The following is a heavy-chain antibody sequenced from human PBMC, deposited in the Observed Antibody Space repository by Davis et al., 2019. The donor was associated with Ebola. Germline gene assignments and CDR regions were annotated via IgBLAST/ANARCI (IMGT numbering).Heavy chain of an antibody. V-gene: IGHV4-39*07. CDR2: IHHSRST. Sequence: PSETLSLTCTVSGGSISSVCYYWSWVRQHPGKGLEWIGEIHHSRSTNYNPSVKSRVTISVDKSKNQFSRKLSSVTAADTAVYYCARRIAAAGLVDYWGQGTLVTVSS. CDR3: ARRIAAAGLVDY. D-gene: IGHD6-13*01. J-gene: IGHJ4*02. CDR1: GGSISSVCYY.